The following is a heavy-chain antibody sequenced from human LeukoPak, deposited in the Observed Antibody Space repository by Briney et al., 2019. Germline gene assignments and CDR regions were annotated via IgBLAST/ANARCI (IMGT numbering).Heavy chain of an antibody. CDR3: VKVRAAGSPFSIFDI. CDR2: ISSNGGST. CDR1: GFTFSRYD. V-gene: IGHV3-64D*09. J-gene: IGHJ3*02. D-gene: IGHD6-19*01. Sequence: GGSRRLSCSASGFTFSRYDMYWVRQAPGKGLEYVSAISSNGGSTHYADSMKGRFTISRDNSKNTLYLQMSSLRAEDTAVYYCVKVRAAGSPFSIFDIWGQGTMVTVSS.